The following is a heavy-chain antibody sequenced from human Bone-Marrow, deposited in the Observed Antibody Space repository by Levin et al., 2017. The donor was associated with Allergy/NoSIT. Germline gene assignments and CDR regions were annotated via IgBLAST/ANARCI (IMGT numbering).Heavy chain of an antibody. V-gene: IGHV3-21*01. Sequence: GGSLRLSCAASGFNFDLYSMNWVRQAPGQGLEWVSTIGIFSNYISYTDSVTGRFTTSRDDAKSSLYLQMNSLRADDTAIYYCARSPSPIFGVGNLALQFYFDSWGQGTLVTVSS. CDR3: ARSPSPIFGVGNLALQFYFDS. J-gene: IGHJ4*02. CDR2: IGIFSNYI. CDR1: GFNFDLYS. D-gene: IGHD3-3*02.